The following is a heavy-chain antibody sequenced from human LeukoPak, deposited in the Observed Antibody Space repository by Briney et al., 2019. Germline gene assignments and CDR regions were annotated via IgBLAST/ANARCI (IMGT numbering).Heavy chain of an antibody. J-gene: IGHJ4*02. V-gene: IGHV3-53*01. CDR1: GFTVSSNY. CDR3: AREGGDSMIQGVIAD. Sequence: GGSLRLSCSASGFTVSSNYMSWVRQAPGKGLEWVSVIYAGGATAYADSVKSRFIISRDNSKSTLYLQMNSLRAEDTALYYCAREGGDSMIQGVIADWGQGTLVTVSS. CDR2: IYAGGAT. D-gene: IGHD3-10*01.